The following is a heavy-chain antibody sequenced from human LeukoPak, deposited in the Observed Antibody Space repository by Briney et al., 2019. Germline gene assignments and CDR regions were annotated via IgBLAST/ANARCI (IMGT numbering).Heavy chain of an antibody. Sequence: GGSLRLSCAASGFTFSSYSMNWVRQAPGKGLEWVSYISSSSSTIYYADSVKGRFTISRDNAKNSLYLQMNSLRAEDTAVYYCARAPYCSSTSCSTRWYFDLWGRGTLVTVSS. CDR2: ISSSSSTI. V-gene: IGHV3-48*01. J-gene: IGHJ2*01. CDR1: GFTFSSYS. CDR3: ARAPYCSSTSCSTRWYFDL. D-gene: IGHD2-2*01.